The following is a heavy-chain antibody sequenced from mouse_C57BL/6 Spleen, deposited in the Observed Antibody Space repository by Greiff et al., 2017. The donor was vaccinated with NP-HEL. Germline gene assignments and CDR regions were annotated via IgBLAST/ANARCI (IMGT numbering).Heavy chain of an antibody. CDR2: IYPGDGDT. J-gene: IGHJ1*03. V-gene: IGHV1-80*01. Sequence: QVQLQQSGAELVKPGASVKISCKASGYAFSSYWMNWVKQRPGKGLEWIGQIYPGDGDTNYNGKFKGKATLTADKSSSTAYMQLSSLTSEDSAVYFCARWDYDHPWYFDVWGTGTTVTVSS. D-gene: IGHD2-4*01. CDR1: GYAFSSYW. CDR3: ARWDYDHPWYFDV.